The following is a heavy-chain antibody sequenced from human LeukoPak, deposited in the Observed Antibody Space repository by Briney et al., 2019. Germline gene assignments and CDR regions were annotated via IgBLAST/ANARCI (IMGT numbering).Heavy chain of an antibody. CDR3: ARLGVVVAAFDY. CDR2: IDPSDSYT. D-gene: IGHD2-15*01. J-gene: IGHJ4*02. V-gene: IGHV5-10-1*01. Sequence: GESLKISCKGSGYSFTSYWISWVRQMPGKGLEWMGRIDPSDSYTNYSPSFQGHVTISADKSISTAYLQWGSLKASDTAMYYCARLGVVVAAFDYWGQGTLVTVSS. CDR1: GYSFTSYW.